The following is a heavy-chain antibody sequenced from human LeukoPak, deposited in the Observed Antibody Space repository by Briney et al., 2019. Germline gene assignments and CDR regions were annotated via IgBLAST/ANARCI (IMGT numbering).Heavy chain of an antibody. Sequence: PGGSLRLSCAASGFTFSSYWMHWVRQAPGKELVWVSRINSDGSSTSYADSVKGRFTISRDNAKNTLYLQMNSLRAEDTAVYYCAKDDAQAYCSGGSCYKAILDYWGQGTLVTVSS. CDR2: INSDGSST. J-gene: IGHJ4*02. CDR1: GFTFSSYW. CDR3: AKDDAQAYCSGGSCYKAILDY. V-gene: IGHV3-74*01. D-gene: IGHD2-15*01.